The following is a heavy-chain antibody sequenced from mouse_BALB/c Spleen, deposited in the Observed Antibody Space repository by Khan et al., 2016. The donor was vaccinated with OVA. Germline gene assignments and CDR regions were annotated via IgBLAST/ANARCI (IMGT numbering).Heavy chain of an antibody. D-gene: IGHD2-10*01. Sequence: QVQLKESGPGLVAPSQSLSITCTISGFSLTNYGVHWVRQPPGKGLEWLVVIWSDGSTTYNSALKSRLTISKDNSTSKVFLKMNSLQTDDTAVYFGASQPYYHYNIMDYWGQGTSVTVSS. CDR2: IWSDGST. CDR3: ASQPYYHYNIMDY. J-gene: IGHJ4*01. CDR1: GFSLTNYG. V-gene: IGHV2-6-1*01.